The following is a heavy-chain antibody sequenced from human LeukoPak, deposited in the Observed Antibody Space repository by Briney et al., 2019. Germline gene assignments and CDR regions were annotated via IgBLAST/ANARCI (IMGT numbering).Heavy chain of an antibody. CDR2: ISGSGGST. CDR1: GFTFSSYA. Sequence: GGSLRLSCAASGFTFSSYAMSWVRQAPGKGLEWVPAISGSGGSTYYADSVKGRFTISRDNSKNTLYLQMNSLRAEDTAVYYCASSYSSSWYAWFDPWGQGTLVTVSS. CDR3: ASSYSSSWYAWFDP. D-gene: IGHD6-13*01. V-gene: IGHV3-23*01. J-gene: IGHJ5*02.